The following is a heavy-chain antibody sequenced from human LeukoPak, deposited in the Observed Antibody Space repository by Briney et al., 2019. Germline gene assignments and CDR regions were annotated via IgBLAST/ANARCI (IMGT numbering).Heavy chain of an antibody. CDR2: ICGGSDCT. J-gene: IGHJ4*02. D-gene: IGHD1-26*01. CDR3: AKPLRPTTSYFDY. Sequence: GGSLRLSRAASGFTFSTHTMSWVRHAPGKGLEWVSAICGGSDCTYYADSVKGRFTISRDNSKNTVFLQMSSLRAEDTAVYFCAKPLRPTTSYFDYWGQGTLVTVSS. CDR1: GFTFSTHT. V-gene: IGHV3-23*01.